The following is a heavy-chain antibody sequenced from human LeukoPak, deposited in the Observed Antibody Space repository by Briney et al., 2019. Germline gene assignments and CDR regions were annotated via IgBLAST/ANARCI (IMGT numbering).Heavy chain of an antibody. J-gene: IGHJ5*02. CDR2: ISGSGGST. Sequence: GGSLILSCAASGFTFSSYGMSWVRQAPGKGLEWVSAISGSGGSTYYADSVKGRFTISRDNSKNTLYLQINTLRAEDTAIYYCAKDCGWLHFCSWGQGTLVTVSS. V-gene: IGHV3-23*01. CDR1: GFTFSSYG. D-gene: IGHD5-24*01. CDR3: AKDCGWLHFCS.